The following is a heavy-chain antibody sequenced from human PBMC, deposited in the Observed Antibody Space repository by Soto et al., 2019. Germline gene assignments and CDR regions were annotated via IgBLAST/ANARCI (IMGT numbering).Heavy chain of an antibody. CDR2: IKSDGSVT. D-gene: IGHD7-27*01. Sequence: EVRLVESGGGSVQPGGSLRLSCSASGFIFSEYWMHWVRQAPGKGPEWVSQIKSDGSVTNYADSVKGRFTISRDNAENTLYQQLSSMRAHDTAMYYCAKDYHWGQSDYWGQGTLVTVSS. J-gene: IGHJ4*02. CDR1: GFIFSEYW. V-gene: IGHV3-74*01. CDR3: AKDYHWGQSDY.